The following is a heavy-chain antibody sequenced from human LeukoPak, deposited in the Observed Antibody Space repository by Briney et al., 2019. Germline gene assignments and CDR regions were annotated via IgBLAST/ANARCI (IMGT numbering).Heavy chain of an antibody. V-gene: IGHV4-39*01. CDR2: INYSGST. D-gene: IGHD6-13*01. CDR3: ARHVYVAAAPDY. J-gene: IGHJ4*02. CDR1: GGSISSSSYY. Sequence: SETLSLTCTVSGGSISSSSYYWGWIRQPPGKGLEWIGSINYSGSTYYNPSLKSRVTISVDTSKNQFSLKLSSVTAADTAVYYCARHVYVAAAPDYWGQGTLVTVSS.